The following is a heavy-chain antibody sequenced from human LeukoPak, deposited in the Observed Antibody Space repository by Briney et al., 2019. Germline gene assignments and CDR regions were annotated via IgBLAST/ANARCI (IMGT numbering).Heavy chain of an antibody. CDR1: GFIFSNYA. CDR3: ARDSTYWYDSGSSGPHYFDY. Sequence: PGGSLRLSCAASGFIFSNYAMHWVRQAPGKGLEWVALIPSDGSKTYHADSVKGRFSISRDNSKNTLYLQLDSLRAEDTSVYYCARDSTYWYDSGSSGPHYFDYWGQGTLVTVSS. D-gene: IGHD3-10*01. CDR2: IPSDGSKT. J-gene: IGHJ4*02. V-gene: IGHV3-30*01.